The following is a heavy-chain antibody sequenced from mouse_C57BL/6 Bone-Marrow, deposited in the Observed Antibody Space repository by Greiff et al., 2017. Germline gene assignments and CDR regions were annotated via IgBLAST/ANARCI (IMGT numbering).Heavy chain of an antibody. CDR3: ARARFACFAY. J-gene: IGHJ3*01. CDR1: GYTFTSYW. CDR2: IAPTSGGT. V-gene: IGHV1-72*01. Sequence: VKLQQPGAELVKPGASVKMSCKASGYTFTSYWMHWVKQRPGRGLEWIGRIAPTSGGTKYNEKFTGKATLTVDKPSSTAYLQLSSLPSEDSAVYYCARARFACFAYWGQGTLVTVSA.